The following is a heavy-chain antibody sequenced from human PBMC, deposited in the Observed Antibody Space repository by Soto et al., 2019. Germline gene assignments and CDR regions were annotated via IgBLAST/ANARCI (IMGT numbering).Heavy chain of an antibody. J-gene: IGHJ3*02. CDR2: ISSSGSTI. Sequence: GGSLGLSCAASGFTFSDYYMSWIRQAPGKGLEWVSYISSSGSTIYYADSVKGRFTISRDNAKNSLYLQMNSLRAEDTAVYYCARETHSSGWGDAFDIWGQGTMVTGSS. CDR3: ARETHSSGWGDAFDI. V-gene: IGHV3-11*01. CDR1: GFTFSDYY. D-gene: IGHD6-19*01.